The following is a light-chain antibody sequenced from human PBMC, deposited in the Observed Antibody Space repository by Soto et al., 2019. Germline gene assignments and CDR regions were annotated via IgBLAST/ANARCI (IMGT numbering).Light chain of an antibody. CDR1: SSNIGNNY. CDR2: DNN. Sequence: QSVLTQPPSVSAAPGQKVTISCSGSSSNIGNNYVSWYQQLPGTAPKLLIYDNNKRPSGIPDRFSGSKSGTSATLGITGLQTGDEAVYYCGTWDSSLSAFYVFGTGTKVTVL. V-gene: IGLV1-51*01. CDR3: GTWDSSLSAFYV. J-gene: IGLJ1*01.